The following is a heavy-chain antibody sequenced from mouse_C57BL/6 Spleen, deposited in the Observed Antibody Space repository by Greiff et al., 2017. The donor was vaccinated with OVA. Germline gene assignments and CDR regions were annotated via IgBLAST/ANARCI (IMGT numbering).Heavy chain of an antibody. CDR3: ARMDYYGSSSHFDY. CDR1: GYTFTDYE. D-gene: IGHD1-1*01. J-gene: IGHJ2*01. V-gene: IGHV1-15*01. CDR2: IDPETGGT. Sequence: QVQLQQSGAELVRPGASVTLSCKASGYTFTDYEMHWVKQTPVHGLEWIGAIDPETGGTAYNQKFKGKAILTADKSSSTAYMELRSLTSEDSAVYYCARMDYYGSSSHFDYWGQGTTLTVSS.